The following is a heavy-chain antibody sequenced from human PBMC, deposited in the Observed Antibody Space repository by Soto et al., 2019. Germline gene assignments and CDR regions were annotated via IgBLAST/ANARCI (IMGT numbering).Heavy chain of an antibody. D-gene: IGHD5-12*01. CDR2: ISAYNGNT. CDR1: GYTFTSYG. CDR3: ARDVRGHYYYYGMDV. V-gene: IGHV1-18*01. Sequence: QVQLVQSGAEVKKPGASVKVSCKASGYTFTSYGISWVRQAPGQGLEWMGWISAYNGNTNYAQRLQGRVTMTTDTSTSTLHMELRSLRSDDTAVYYCARDVRGHYYYYGMDVWGQGTTVTVSS. J-gene: IGHJ6*02.